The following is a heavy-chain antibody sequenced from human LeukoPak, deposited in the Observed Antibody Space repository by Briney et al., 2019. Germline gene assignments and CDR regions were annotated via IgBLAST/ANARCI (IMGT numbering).Heavy chain of an antibody. J-gene: IGHJ4*02. CDR3: AGQRYGDYRLDY. Sequence: SETLSLTCAVYGGSFSGYYWSWIRQPPGKGLEWIGEINHSGSTNYNPSLKSRVTISVDTSKNQFSLKLSSVTAADTAVYYCAGQRYGDYRLDYWGQGTLVTVSS. CDR1: GGSFSGYY. CDR2: INHSGST. V-gene: IGHV4-34*01. D-gene: IGHD4-17*01.